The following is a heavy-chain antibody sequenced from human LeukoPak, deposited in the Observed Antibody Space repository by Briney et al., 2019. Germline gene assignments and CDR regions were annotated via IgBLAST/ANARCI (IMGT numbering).Heavy chain of an antibody. V-gene: IGHV1-2*02. CDR1: GYAFTGYY. Sequence: ASVKVSCKASGYAFTGYYFHWVRQAPGQGLEWVGWIHPNNGDTNSAQKFRGRVTMTRDTSISTAYMELNRLTSDDTAVYYCARSNRDSFDYWGQGTLVTVSS. D-gene: IGHD1-14*01. CDR2: IHPNNGDT. J-gene: IGHJ4*02. CDR3: ARSNRDSFDY.